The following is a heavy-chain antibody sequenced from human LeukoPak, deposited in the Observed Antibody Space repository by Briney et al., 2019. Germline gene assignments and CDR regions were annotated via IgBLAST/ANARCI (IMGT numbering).Heavy chain of an antibody. D-gene: IGHD3-10*01. Sequence: SETLSLTCTVSGASISSYYWSWIRQPPGKGLEWIASIYDSGNTNYNPSLKSRVTISRDTSKNQFSLKLSSVTAADTAVYYCARARSDYFDYWGQGTLVTVSS. V-gene: IGHV4-59*01. CDR2: IYDSGNT. CDR3: ARARSDYFDY. J-gene: IGHJ4*02. CDR1: GASISSYY.